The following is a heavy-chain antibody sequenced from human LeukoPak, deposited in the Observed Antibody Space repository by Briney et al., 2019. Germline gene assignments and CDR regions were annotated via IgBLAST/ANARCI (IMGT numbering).Heavy chain of an antibody. CDR2: IYTSGST. V-gene: IGHV4-59*10. CDR1: GGSFSGYY. J-gene: IGHJ6*02. CDR3: ARVGFWSGYFDAGYYYGMDV. D-gene: IGHD3-3*01. Sequence: SETLSLTCAVYGGSFSGYYWSWIRQPAGKGLEWIGRIYTSGSTNYNPSLKSRVTMSVDTSKNQFSLKLRSVTAADTAVYYCARVGFWSGYFDAGYYYGMDVWGQGTTVTVSS.